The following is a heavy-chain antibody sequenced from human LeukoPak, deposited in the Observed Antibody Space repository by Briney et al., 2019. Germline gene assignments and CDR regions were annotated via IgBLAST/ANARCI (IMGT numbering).Heavy chain of an antibody. CDR2: IYPGDSDT. V-gene: IGHV5-51*01. Sequence: GESLKISCKGSGYSFTSYWIGWVRQLAGKGLEWMGIIYPGDSDTRYSPSFLGQVTISADKSISTAYLQFRSLKASDTAMYYCARRSSGVTYYYGSVGTYYFDYWGQGTLVTVSS. CDR3: ARRSSGVTYYYGSVGTYYFDY. J-gene: IGHJ4*02. D-gene: IGHD3-10*01. CDR1: GYSFTSYW.